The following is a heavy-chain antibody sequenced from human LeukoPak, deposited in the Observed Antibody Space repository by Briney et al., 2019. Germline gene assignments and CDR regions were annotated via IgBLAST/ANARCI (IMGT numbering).Heavy chain of an antibody. CDR3: ASPSTGVGALAY. Sequence: ALVKVSCKASGYTFTSSYMLWVRQAPGHGLEWMEKINPRCDPTSYTQQFQVRVTMTRDTPTSTVYMELSSQRSEDTAVNYCASPSTGVGALAYWGQGILVTVSS. D-gene: IGHD1-26*01. CDR1: GYTFTSSY. CDR2: INPRCDPT. J-gene: IGHJ4*02. V-gene: IGHV1-46*01.